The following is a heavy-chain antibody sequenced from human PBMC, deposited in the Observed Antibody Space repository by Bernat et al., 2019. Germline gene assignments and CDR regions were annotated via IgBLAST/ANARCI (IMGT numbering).Heavy chain of an antibody. V-gene: IGHV1-18*01. CDR1: GYTFTSYG. J-gene: IGHJ6*03. D-gene: IGHD2-15*01. Sequence: QVQLVQSGAEVKKPGASVKVSCKASGYTFTSYGISWVRQAPGQGLEWMGWISAYNGNTNYAQKLQGRVTMTTDTSTSTAYMELRSLRSDDTAVYYCASGMARVGSRTYYYYYYMDVWGKGTTVTVSS. CDR2: ISAYNGNT. CDR3: ASGMARVGSRTYYYYYYMDV.